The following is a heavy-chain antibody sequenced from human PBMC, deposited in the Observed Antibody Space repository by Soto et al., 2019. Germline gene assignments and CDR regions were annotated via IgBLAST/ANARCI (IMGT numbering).Heavy chain of an antibody. CDR2: INSDGSST. J-gene: IGHJ4*02. V-gene: IGHV3-74*01. Sequence: EVQLVESGGGLVQPGGSLRLSCAASGFTFSSYWMHWVRQAPGKGLVWVSRINSDGSSTSYADSVKGRFTISRDNAKNTLYLQMNCLRAEDTAVYYCVRTSLVVAAATREDYWGQGTLVTVS. CDR3: VRTSLVVAAATREDY. CDR1: GFTFSSYW. D-gene: IGHD2-15*01.